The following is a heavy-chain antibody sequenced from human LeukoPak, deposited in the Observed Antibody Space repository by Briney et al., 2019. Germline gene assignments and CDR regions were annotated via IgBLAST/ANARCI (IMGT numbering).Heavy chain of an antibody. CDR2: IIPILGIA. D-gene: IGHD2-15*01. CDR3: ARDSKRSLGYCSGGSCYYGGY. J-gene: IGHJ4*02. V-gene: IGHV1-69*04. Sequence: ASVKVSCKASGGTFSSYTISWVRQAPGQGLEWMGRIIPILGIANYAQKFQGRVTITADESTSTAYMELSSLRSEDTAVYYCARDSKRSLGYCSGGSCYYGGYWGQGTLVTVSS. CDR1: GGTFSSYT.